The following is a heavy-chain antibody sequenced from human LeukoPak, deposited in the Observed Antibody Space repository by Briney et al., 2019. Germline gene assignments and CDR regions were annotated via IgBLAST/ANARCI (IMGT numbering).Heavy chain of an antibody. CDR2: ISAYNGNT. CDR1: GYTFTSYG. V-gene: IGHV1-18*01. Sequence: GASVKVSCKASGYTFTSYGISWVRQAPGQGLEWMGWISAYNGNTNYAQKLQGRVTMTTDTSTSTAYMELRSLRSDDTAVYYCARALYCTSGVCYAENWFDPWGQGTLVTVSS. D-gene: IGHD2-8*01. CDR3: ARALYCTSGVCYAENWFDP. J-gene: IGHJ5*02.